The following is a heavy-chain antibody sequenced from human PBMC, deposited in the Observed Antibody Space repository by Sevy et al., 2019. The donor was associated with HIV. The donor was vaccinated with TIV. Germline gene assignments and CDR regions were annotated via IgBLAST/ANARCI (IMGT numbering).Heavy chain of an antibody. CDR2: IYYNGHI. CDR3: AGENAWGRGYS. Sequence: SETLSLTCTVSGGSITSLYWNWIRQPPGKGLEWIAHIYYNGHINYNPSLKSRVTLSLDTSKNQFYLRLSSVTAADTAMYYCAGENAWGRGYSWGQGTLVTVSS. J-gene: IGHJ4*02. V-gene: IGHV4-59*08. CDR1: GGSITSLY. D-gene: IGHD1-26*01.